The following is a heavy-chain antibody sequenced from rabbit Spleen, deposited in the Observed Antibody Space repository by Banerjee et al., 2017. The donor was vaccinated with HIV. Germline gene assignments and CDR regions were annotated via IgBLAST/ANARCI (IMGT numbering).Heavy chain of an antibody. Sequence: QEQLVESGGGLVQPEGSLTLTCTASGFSFSSSYYMCWVRQAPGKGLQWIACINAYTAKPVYATWAKGRFTISRTSSTTVTLQMTSLTAADTATYFCARDLVAVIGWNFNLWGPGTLVTVS. J-gene: IGHJ4*01. D-gene: IGHD1-1*01. CDR1: GFSFSSSYY. CDR2: INAYTAKP. CDR3: ARDLVAVIGWNFNL. V-gene: IGHV1S45*01.